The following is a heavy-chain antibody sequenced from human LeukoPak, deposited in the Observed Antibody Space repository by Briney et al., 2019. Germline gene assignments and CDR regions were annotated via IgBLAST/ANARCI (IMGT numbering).Heavy chain of an antibody. CDR2: ISSSSSYI. CDR1: GFTFSSYS. J-gene: IGHJ6*02. Sequence: GGSLRLSCAASGFTFSSYSMNWVRQAPGKGLEWVSSISSSSSYIYYADSVKGRFTISRDNAKNSLYLQMNSLRAEDTAVYYCARDHWVIVVNYGMDVWGQGTTVTVSS. D-gene: IGHD3-22*01. V-gene: IGHV3-21*01. CDR3: ARDHWVIVVNYGMDV.